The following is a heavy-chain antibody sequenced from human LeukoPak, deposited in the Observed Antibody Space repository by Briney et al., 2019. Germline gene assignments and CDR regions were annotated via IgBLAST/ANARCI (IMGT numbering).Heavy chain of an antibody. CDR3: ARDGISYYDTLDAFGI. D-gene: IGHD3-22*01. CDR1: GGPISSGSYY. Sequence: PSQTLSLTYTVSGGPISSGSYYWSWIRQPAGKGLEWIGRIYTSGSTNYNPSLKSRVTISVDTSNNQFSLKLSSVTAADTAVYYCARDGISYYDTLDAFGIWGQGTMVTVSS. CDR2: IYTSGST. J-gene: IGHJ3*02. V-gene: IGHV4-61*02.